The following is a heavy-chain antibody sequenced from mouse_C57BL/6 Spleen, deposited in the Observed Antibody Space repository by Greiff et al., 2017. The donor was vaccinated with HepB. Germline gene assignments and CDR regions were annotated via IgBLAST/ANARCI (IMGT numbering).Heavy chain of an antibody. V-gene: IGHV1-61*01. Sequence: QVQLQQPGAELVRPGSSVKLSCKASGYTFTSYWMDWVKQRPGQGLEWIGNIYPSDSETHYNQKFKDKATLTVDKSSSTAYMQLSSLTSEDSAVYYCARGTTVVGYFDCGGQGTTLAVSS. CDR1: GYTFTSYW. J-gene: IGHJ2*01. CDR2: IYPSDSET. CDR3: ARGTTVVGYFDC. D-gene: IGHD1-1*01.